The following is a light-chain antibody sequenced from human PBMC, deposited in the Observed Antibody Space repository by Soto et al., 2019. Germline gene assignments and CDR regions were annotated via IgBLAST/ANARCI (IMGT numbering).Light chain of an antibody. V-gene: IGKV3-11*01. CDR2: DAS. J-gene: IGKJ5*01. CDR3: QQRTNWPSST. CDR1: RSVSSY. Sequence: EIVLTQSPATLSLSPGERATLSCRASRSVSSYLAWYQQKPGQTPRLLIHDASNRATGIPVRFSGSGSGTDFTLTLSSLEPEDFAVYYCQQRTNWPSSTFGQGPRLAIK.